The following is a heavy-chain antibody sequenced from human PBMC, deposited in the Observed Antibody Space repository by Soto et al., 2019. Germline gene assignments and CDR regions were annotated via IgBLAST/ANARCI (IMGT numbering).Heavy chain of an antibody. V-gene: IGHV3-23*01. Sequence: EVQLLESGGGLVQPGGSLRLSCAASGFTFNNYVMTWVRQAPEQGLEWVSSIDGSGGDTYYADSVKGRFTISRDNSKNTLYLQMSSLRAEDTAVYYCAKKGQPRRGVRYAMDVWGQGTTVTVSS. CDR3: AKKGQPRRGVRYAMDV. CDR1: GFTFNNYV. CDR2: IDGSGGDT. J-gene: IGHJ6*02. D-gene: IGHD3-10*01.